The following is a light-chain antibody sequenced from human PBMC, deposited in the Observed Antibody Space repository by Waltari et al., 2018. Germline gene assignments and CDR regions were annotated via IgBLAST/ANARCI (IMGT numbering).Light chain of an antibody. Sequence: EIVLTQSPGTLSLSPGERATLSCRASQSVSDNYLAWYQQTPGQPPRVLIYGASSRASGTPDRFSGSGSGTDFTLTISRLEPEDFAVYYCQQYGNSRYTFGQGTKLESK. J-gene: IGKJ2*01. CDR1: QSVSDNY. CDR3: QQYGNSRYT. CDR2: GAS. V-gene: IGKV3-20*01.